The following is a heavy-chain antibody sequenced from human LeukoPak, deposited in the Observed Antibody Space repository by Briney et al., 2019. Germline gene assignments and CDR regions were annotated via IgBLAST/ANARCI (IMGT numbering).Heavy chain of an antibody. CDR1: GYTFTSYD. D-gene: IGHD5-24*01. CDR2: MTPNSGNT. J-gene: IGHJ5*01. CDR3: ATFRDGFDS. V-gene: IGHV1-8*03. Sequence: ASVKVSCKASGYTFTSYDINWVRQATGQGLEYMGWMTPNSGNTGYAQKLQGRVTITRDTSINTAYMELSSLTSEDTAVYYCATFRDGFDSWGQGTLVTVSS.